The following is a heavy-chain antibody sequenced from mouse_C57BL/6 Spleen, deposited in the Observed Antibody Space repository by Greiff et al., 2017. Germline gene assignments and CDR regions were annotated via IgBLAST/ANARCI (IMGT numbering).Heavy chain of an antibody. D-gene: IGHD1-1*01. CDR1: GYTFTSYG. CDR2: IYPRSGNT. Sequence: QVQLQQSGAELARPGASVKLSCKASGYTFTSYGISWVKQRTGQGLEWIGEIYPRSGNTYYNEKFKGKATLTADKSSSTAYMELRSLTSEDSAVYFCARCEITTVEDDGWGTGTTVTVSS. V-gene: IGHV1-81*01. J-gene: IGHJ1*03. CDR3: ARCEITTVEDDG.